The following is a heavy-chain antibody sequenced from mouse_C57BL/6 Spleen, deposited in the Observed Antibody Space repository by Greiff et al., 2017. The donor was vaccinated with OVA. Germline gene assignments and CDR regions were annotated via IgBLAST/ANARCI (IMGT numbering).Heavy chain of an antibody. Sequence: EVHLVESGGGLVKPGGSLKLSCAASGFTFSSYTMSWVRQTPEKRLEWVATISGGGGNTYYPDSVKGRFTISRDNAKNTLYLQMSSLRSEDTALYYCAREEGNDYDVSYAMDYWGQGTSVTVSS. V-gene: IGHV5-9*01. CDR1: GFTFSSYT. CDR2: ISGGGGNT. D-gene: IGHD2-4*01. J-gene: IGHJ4*01. CDR3: AREEGNDYDVSYAMDY.